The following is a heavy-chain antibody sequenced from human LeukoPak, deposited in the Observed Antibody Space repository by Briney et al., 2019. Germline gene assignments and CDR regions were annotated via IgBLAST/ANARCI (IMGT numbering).Heavy chain of an antibody. D-gene: IGHD3-22*01. CDR1: GGTFSNYA. CDR3: ARDREGYSDISGYPNWYFDL. Sequence: GSSVKVSCKASGGTFSNYAITWVRQAPGQGLEWMGGIIPLFGTASYAQKFQGRVTIIADKSTSTAYMELSSLTSEDTAVYYCARDREGYSDISGYPNWYFDLWGRGTLVTVSS. CDR2: IIPLFGTA. V-gene: IGHV1-69*06. J-gene: IGHJ2*01.